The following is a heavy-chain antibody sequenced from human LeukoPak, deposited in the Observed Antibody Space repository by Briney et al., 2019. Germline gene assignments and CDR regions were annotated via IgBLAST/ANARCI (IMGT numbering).Heavy chain of an antibody. CDR1: RFTFSSYS. CDR3: ARGFGGFDY. D-gene: IGHD4-23*01. CDR2: IKEDGSEK. J-gene: IGHJ4*02. Sequence: PGGSLRLSCAASRFTFSSYSMNWVRQAPGKGLEWVANIKEDGSEKYYADSVKGRFTISRDNAKISLYLQMNSLRAEDTAVYYCARGFGGFDYWGQGTLVTVSS. V-gene: IGHV3-7*01.